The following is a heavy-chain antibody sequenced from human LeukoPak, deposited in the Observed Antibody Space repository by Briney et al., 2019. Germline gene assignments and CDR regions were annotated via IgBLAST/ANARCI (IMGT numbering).Heavy chain of an antibody. V-gene: IGHV1-46*01. D-gene: IGHD1-26*01. CDR1: GYTFTGYY. J-gene: IGHJ4*02. Sequence: GASVKVSCKASGYTFTGYYMHWVRQAPGQGLEWMGIINPSGGSTSYAQKFQGRVTMTRDTSTSTVYMELSSLRSDDTAVYYCARDRGSYYFDYWGQGTLVTVSS. CDR2: INPSGGST. CDR3: ARDRGSYYFDY.